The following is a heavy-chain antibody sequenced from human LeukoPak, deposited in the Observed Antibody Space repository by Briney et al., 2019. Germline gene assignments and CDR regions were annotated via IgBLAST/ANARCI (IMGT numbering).Heavy chain of an antibody. Sequence: PGGSLRLSCAASGFTFDDYGLSWVRQAPGKGLEWVSGINWNGGSRGYADSVRGRFTISRDNAKNSLYLQMNSLRAEDTAVYYCARSSRELGGYAPWELMPPFDYWGQGTLVTVSS. CDR2: INWNGGSR. V-gene: IGHV3-20*04. CDR1: GFTFDDYG. D-gene: IGHD1-7*01. CDR3: ARSSRELGGYAPWELMPPFDY. J-gene: IGHJ4*02.